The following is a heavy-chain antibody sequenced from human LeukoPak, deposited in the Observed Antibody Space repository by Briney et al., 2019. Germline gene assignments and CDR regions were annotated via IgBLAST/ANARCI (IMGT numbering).Heavy chain of an antibody. CDR3: ARADYGDYVGFDP. CDR2: INPSGGST. J-gene: IGHJ5*02. Sequence: ASVKVSCKASGYTFTSYYMHWVRQAPGQGLEWMGIINPSGGSTSYAQKFQGRVTMTRDMSTSTVYMELSSLRSEDTAVYYCARADYGDYVGFDPWGQGTLVTVSS. V-gene: IGHV1-46*01. D-gene: IGHD4-17*01. CDR1: GYTFTSYY.